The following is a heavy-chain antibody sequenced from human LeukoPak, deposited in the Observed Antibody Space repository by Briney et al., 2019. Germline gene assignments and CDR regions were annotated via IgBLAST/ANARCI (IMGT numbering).Heavy chain of an antibody. D-gene: IGHD3-22*01. Sequence: QPGGPLRLSCAASGFTVSSNYMSWVRQAPGKGLEWVSVIYSGGSTYYADSVKGRFTISRDNSKNTLYLQMNSLRAEDTAVYYCASDYYDSSGYLGFDYWGQGTLVTVSS. V-gene: IGHV3-66*01. J-gene: IGHJ4*02. CDR2: IYSGGST. CDR1: GFTVSSNY. CDR3: ASDYYDSSGYLGFDY.